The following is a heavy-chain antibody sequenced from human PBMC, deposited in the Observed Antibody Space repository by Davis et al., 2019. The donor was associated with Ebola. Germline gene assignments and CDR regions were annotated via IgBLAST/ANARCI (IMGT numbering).Heavy chain of an antibody. J-gene: IGHJ4*02. D-gene: IGHD4-17*01. Sequence: AASVKVSCKASGYTFTSYAMHWVRQTPGQGLEWMGWLNAGTGNTKYSQKFQDRVTFTWDTSASTAYMELSSLTYEDTAVYSCARDFGDFGSYFDYWGQGTRVTVSS. CDR3: ARDFGDFGSYFDY. V-gene: IGHV1-3*01. CDR2: LNAGTGNT. CDR1: GYTFTSYA.